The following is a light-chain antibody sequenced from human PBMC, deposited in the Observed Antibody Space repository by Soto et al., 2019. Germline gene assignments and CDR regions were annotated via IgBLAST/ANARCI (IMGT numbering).Light chain of an antibody. Sequence: DIQMTQSPSTLSASVGDRVNITWRASQSISSWLAWYQQKAGEAPKLLMYKASTLDSGVPSRFSGSGSGTEFTLTISSLQPEDFVTYYCQQYNNYAFPFGPGTKVDFK. V-gene: IGKV1-5*03. CDR2: KAS. CDR1: QSISSW. J-gene: IGKJ3*01. CDR3: QQYNNYAFP.